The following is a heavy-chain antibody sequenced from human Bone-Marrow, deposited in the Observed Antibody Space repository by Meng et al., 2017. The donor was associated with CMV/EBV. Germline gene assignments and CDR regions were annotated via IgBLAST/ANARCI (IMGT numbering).Heavy chain of an antibody. CDR3: TTGQFVFCSSSTCRNAFDL. Sequence: GESLKISCAASGFTLATYAMNWVRQPPGKGLLWVSRIYTDGTITTYADSVKGRFTISRDNAKSALYLQMNSLKTEDTAVYFCTTGQFVFCSSSTCRNAFDLWGQGTTVTVSS. CDR2: IYTDGTIT. D-gene: IGHD6-13*01. V-gene: IGHV3-74*01. J-gene: IGHJ3*01. CDR1: GFTLATYA.